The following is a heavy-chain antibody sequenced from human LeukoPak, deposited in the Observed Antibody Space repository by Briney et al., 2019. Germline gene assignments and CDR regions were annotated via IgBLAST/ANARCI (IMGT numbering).Heavy chain of an antibody. CDR1: GFTVSSNY. CDR3: ASVTTPGYMDV. V-gene: IGHV3-53*01. J-gene: IGHJ6*03. D-gene: IGHD4-17*01. CDR2: IYSGGST. Sequence: PGGSLRLSFAASGFTVSSNYMSWVRQAPGKGLEWVSVIYSGGSTYYADSVKGRFTISRDNSKNTLYLQMNSLRAEDTAVYYCASVTTPGYMDVWGKGTTVTVSS.